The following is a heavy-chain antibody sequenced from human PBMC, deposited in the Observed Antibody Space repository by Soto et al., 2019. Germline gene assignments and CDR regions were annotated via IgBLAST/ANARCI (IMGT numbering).Heavy chain of an antibody. Sequence: ASVKVSCKASGYTFFTYDISWVRQAPGQGLEWMGWISTYSGDTKYAQKFQGRVTMTTDTSTTIAYLELRSLRSDDTAVYYCARHHGPTTSENWFDPWGQGTLVTAPQ. J-gene: IGHJ5*02. CDR1: GYTFFTYD. CDR3: ARHHGPTTSENWFDP. CDR2: ISTYSGDT. D-gene: IGHD5-12*01. V-gene: IGHV1-18*01.